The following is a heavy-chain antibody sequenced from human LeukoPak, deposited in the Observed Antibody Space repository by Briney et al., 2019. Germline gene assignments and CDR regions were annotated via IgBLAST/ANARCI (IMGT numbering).Heavy chain of an antibody. J-gene: IGHJ4*02. Sequence: QPGVSLRLSCAASGFTFSSYSMNWVRQAPGKGLEWVSYISSSSSTIYYADSVKGRFTISRDNAKNSLYLQMNSLRAEDTAVYYCARDRYYDSSGYKREFDYWGQGTLVTVSS. D-gene: IGHD3-22*01. V-gene: IGHV3-48*01. CDR2: ISSSSSTI. CDR3: ARDRYYDSSGYKREFDY. CDR1: GFTFSSYS.